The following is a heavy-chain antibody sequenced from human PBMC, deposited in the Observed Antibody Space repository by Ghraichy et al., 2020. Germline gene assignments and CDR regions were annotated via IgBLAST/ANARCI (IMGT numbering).Heavy chain of an antibody. J-gene: IGHJ6*03. V-gene: IGHV3-74*01. CDR1: GFTFSNYW. CDR3: ARGGYGDYYYYHYHMDV. D-gene: IGHD4-17*01. CDR2: INIDGSST. Sequence: GGSLRLSCAASGFTFSNYWMYWVRHAPGKGLVWVSRINIDGSSTSYADSVKGRFTISRDNAKNTLYLQLNSLRAEDTAVYYCARGGYGDYYYYHYHMDVWGKGTTVTVSS.